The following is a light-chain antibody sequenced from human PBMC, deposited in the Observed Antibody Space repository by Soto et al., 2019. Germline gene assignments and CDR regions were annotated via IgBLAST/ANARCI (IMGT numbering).Light chain of an antibody. CDR1: QSVSSY. CDR3: QQRSNWPLLT. CDR2: DAS. Sequence: EIVLTQYPATLALSPGERATLSCRASQSVSSYLAWYQQKPGQAPRLLIYDASNRATGIPARFSGSGSGTDFTLTISSLEPEDFAVYYCQQRSNWPLLTFGGGTKVDI. V-gene: IGKV3-11*01. J-gene: IGKJ4*01.